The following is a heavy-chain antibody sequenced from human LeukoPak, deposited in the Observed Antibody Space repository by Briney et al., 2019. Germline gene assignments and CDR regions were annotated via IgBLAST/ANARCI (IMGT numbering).Heavy chain of an antibody. D-gene: IGHD1-1*01. CDR3: ARSGTGGDYYYYMDV. Sequence: GASVKVSCKASGYTFTSYYMHWVRQAPGQGLEWMGIINPSGGSTSYAQKFQGRVTMTRDMSTSTVYMELSSLRSEDTAVYYCARSGTGGDYYYYMDVWGKGTTVTVSS. J-gene: IGHJ6*03. CDR1: GYTFTSYY. CDR2: INPSGGST. V-gene: IGHV1-46*01.